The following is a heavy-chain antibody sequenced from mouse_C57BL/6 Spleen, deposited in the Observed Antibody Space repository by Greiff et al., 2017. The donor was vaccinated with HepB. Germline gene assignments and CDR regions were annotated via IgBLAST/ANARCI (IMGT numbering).Heavy chain of an antibody. V-gene: IGHV14-4*01. CDR2: IDPENGDT. CDR1: GFNIKDDD. D-gene: IGHD1-1*01. Sequence: VQLKQSGAELVRPGASVKLSCTASGFNIKDDDMHWVKQRPEQGLEWIGWIDPENGDTEYASKFQGKATITADTSSKTAYLQLSSLTSEDTAVYYCTTDYGSSWAYWGQGTLVTVSA. CDR3: TTDYGSSWAY. J-gene: IGHJ3*01.